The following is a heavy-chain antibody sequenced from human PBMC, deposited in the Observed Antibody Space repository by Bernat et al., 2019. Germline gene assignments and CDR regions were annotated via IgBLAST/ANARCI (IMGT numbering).Heavy chain of an antibody. CDR2: ISSSSSYI. Sequence: EVQLVESGGGLVKPGGSLRLSCAASGFTFSSYSMNWVHQAPGKGLEWVSSISSSSSYIYYADSVKGRFTISRDNAKNSLYLQMNSLRAEDTAVYYCAREAVTGTAQNWFDPWGQGTLVTVSS. D-gene: IGHD1/OR15-1a*01. CDR1: GFTFSSYS. CDR3: AREAVTGTAQNWFDP. J-gene: IGHJ5*02. V-gene: IGHV3-21*01.